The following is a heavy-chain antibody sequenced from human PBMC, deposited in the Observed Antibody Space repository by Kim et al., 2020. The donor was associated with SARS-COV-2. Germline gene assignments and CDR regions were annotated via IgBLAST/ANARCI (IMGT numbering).Heavy chain of an antibody. CDR3: ARRWYRREFDY. CDR1: GGSFSGYY. D-gene: IGHD6-13*01. Sequence: SETLSLTCAVYGGSFSGYYWSWIRQPPGKGLEWIGEINHSGSTNYNPSLKSRVTISVDTSKNQFSLKLSSVTAADTAVYYCARRWYRREFDYWGQGTLVTVSS. CDR2: INHSGST. V-gene: IGHV4-34*01. J-gene: IGHJ4*02.